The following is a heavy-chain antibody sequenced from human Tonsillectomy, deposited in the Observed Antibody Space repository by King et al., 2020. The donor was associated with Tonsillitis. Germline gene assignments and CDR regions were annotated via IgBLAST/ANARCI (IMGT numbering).Heavy chain of an antibody. V-gene: IGHV3-30*04. Sequence: HVQLVESGGGVVQPGRSLRLSCAASGFTFSTYPMHWVRQAPGKGLEWVAVISYDGSNKYYADSVKGRFTISRDNSKNTVYLQMHSLGPEDTAVYYCARVLSTSYYDSSGFFDFWGQGPLAPVPS. CDR3: ARVLSTSYYDSSGFFDF. J-gene: IGHJ4*02. D-gene: IGHD3-22*01. CDR2: ISYDGSNK. CDR1: GFTFSTYP.